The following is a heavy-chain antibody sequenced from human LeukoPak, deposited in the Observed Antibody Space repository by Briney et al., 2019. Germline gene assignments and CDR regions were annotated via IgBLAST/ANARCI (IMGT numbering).Heavy chain of an antibody. V-gene: IGHV1-18*01. CDR3: ARVENDYGDSDYFDY. CDR1: GYTFTSYG. J-gene: IGHJ4*02. Sequence: ASVKVSCKASGYTFTSYGISWVRQAPGQGLEWMGWISAYNGNTNYAQRLQGRVTMTTDTSTSTAYMELRSLRSDDTAVYYCARVENDYGDSDYFDYWGQGTLVTASS. D-gene: IGHD4-17*01. CDR2: ISAYNGNT.